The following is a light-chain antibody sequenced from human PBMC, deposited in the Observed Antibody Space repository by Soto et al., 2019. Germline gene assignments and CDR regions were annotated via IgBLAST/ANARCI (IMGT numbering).Light chain of an antibody. J-gene: IGLJ2*01. V-gene: IGLV1-44*01. CDR2: SND. CDR1: SSNIGTNT. CDR3: EAWDDSRYGAV. Sequence: QSVLTQPPSASGTPGQGVTISCSGSSSNIGTNTVNWYKQLPGTAPKLLIYSNDLRPSGVPDRLSGSKSGTSASLAISGLQSEDEADYYCEAWDDSRYGAVFGGGTKPTVL.